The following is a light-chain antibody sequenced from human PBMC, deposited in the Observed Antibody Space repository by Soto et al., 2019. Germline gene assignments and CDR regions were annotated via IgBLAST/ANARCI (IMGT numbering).Light chain of an antibody. Sequence: QSVLTQPASVSGSPGQAITISCTGTSRDVGGYNYVSWYQQHPGKAPKLMIYEVSNRPSGVSDRFSGSKSGNTASLTISGLQAEDEADYYCTSYTSSSTPVFGTGTKLTVL. J-gene: IGLJ1*01. CDR1: SRDVGGYNY. V-gene: IGLV2-14*01. CDR2: EVS. CDR3: TSYTSSSTPV.